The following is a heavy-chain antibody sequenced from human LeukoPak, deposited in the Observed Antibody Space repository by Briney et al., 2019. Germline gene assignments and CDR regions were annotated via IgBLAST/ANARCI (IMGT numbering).Heavy chain of an antibody. Sequence: RPGGSLRLSCAASGFTFSSYWMSWVRQAPGKGLEWVANINQDGSEKYYVDSVKGRFTISRDNAKNSLYLQMNSLRAEDTAVYYCARGLPGHTSALGYWGQGTLVTVSS. CDR2: INQDGSEK. V-gene: IGHV3-7*01. J-gene: IGHJ4*02. CDR3: ARGLPGHTSALGY. CDR1: GFTFSSYW. D-gene: IGHD6-25*01.